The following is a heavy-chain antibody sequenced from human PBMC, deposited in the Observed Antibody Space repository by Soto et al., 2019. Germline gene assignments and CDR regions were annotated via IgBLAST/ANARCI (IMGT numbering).Heavy chain of an antibody. D-gene: IGHD6-19*01. J-gene: IGHJ4*02. CDR1: GGSISSSSYH. V-gene: IGHV4-39*01. Sequence: SETLSLTCTVSGGSISSSSYHWGWIRQPPGKGLEWIGSIYYSGTTYYNPSLKSRVTISVDTSKNQFSLKLSSVTAADTAVYYCARSISVAMDFWGQGTLVT. CDR3: ARSISVAMDF. CDR2: IYYSGTT.